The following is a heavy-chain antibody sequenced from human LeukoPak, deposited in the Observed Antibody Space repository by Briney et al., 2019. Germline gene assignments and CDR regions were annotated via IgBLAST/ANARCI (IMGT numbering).Heavy chain of an antibody. D-gene: IGHD4-17*01. CDR3: TRGGYYGDYNYFDP. J-gene: IGHJ5*02. CDR2: INPNSGGT. V-gene: IGHV1-2*02. CDR1: GYTFTGYY. Sequence: ASVEVSCKASGYTFTGYYLHWVRQAPGQGLEWMGCINPNSGGTKFAQKFQGRLTMTRDTSISTAYMDLSSLRSDDTAIYYCTRGGYYGDYNYFDPWGQGTLVTVSS.